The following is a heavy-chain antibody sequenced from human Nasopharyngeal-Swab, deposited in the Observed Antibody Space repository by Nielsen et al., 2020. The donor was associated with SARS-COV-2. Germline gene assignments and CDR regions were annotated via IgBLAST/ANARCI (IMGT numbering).Heavy chain of an antibody. J-gene: IGHJ3*02. V-gene: IGHV3-73*01. D-gene: IGHD1-26*01. Sequence: LKISCAASGLGFSASPIIWVRQASGKGLEWVGRIRNKVNSYATTYGVSVKGRFTISRDDSKNTAYLQMNSLKTEDTAVYFCARINPASGSYYVAIDIWGQGTMVTVSS. CDR1: GLGFSASP. CDR3: ARINPASGSYYVAIDI. CDR2: IRNKVNSYAT.